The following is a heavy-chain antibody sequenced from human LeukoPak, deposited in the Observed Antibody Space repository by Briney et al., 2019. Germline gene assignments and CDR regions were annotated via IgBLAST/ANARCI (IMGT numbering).Heavy chain of an antibody. CDR1: GGSISSGGYY. J-gene: IGHJ5*02. Sequence: PSETLSVTCTVSGGSISSGGYYWSWIRQHPWKGLEWIGYIYYSGSTYYNPSLKSRVTISVDTSKNQFSLKLSSVTAADTAVYYCAREKIAVAGTGRHNWFDPWGQGTLVTVSS. D-gene: IGHD6-19*01. V-gene: IGHV4-31*03. CDR2: IYYSGST. CDR3: AREKIAVAGTGRHNWFDP.